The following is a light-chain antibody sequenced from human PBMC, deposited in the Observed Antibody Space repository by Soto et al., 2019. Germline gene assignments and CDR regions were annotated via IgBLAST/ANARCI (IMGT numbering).Light chain of an antibody. CDR2: EDH. CDR1: SSDVGSYNL. CDR3: CSYAGSSTFPYV. J-gene: IGLJ1*01. V-gene: IGLV2-23*02. Sequence: QSALAQPASVSGSPGQSITISCTGTSSDVGSYNLFSWYQHHPGKAPKLMIYEDHKRPSDISNRFSGSKSGNTASLTISGLQGEDEADYFCCSYAGSSTFPYVFGTGTKVTVL.